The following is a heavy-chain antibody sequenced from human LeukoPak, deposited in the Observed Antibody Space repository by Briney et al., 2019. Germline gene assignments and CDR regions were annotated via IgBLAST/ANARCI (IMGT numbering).Heavy chain of an antibody. CDR2: ISSSSSTI. V-gene: IGHV3-48*01. D-gene: IGHD3-16*02. CDR3: ARSFTFGGVIVIPYYFDY. CDR1: GFTFSSYS. Sequence: GGSLRLSCAASGFTFSSYSMNWVRQAPGKGLEWVSYISSSSSTIYYADSVKGRFTISRDNAKNSLYLQMNNLRAEDTAVYYCARSFTFGGVIVIPYYFDYWGQGTLVTVSS. J-gene: IGHJ4*02.